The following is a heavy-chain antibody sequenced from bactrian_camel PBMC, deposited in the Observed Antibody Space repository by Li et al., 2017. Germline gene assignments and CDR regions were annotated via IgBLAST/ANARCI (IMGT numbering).Heavy chain of an antibody. J-gene: IGHJ4*01. Sequence: VQLVESGGGSVQSGGSLKLSCATSGYSSALPGYCMGWFRQAPGKEREGVAGIESDGSTNYADSVKGRFTISRDSDKNILYLQMDSLKSEDTGMYYCAADPRFSYCTADYFTDTRDFNYWGQGTQVTVS. CDR3: AADPRFSYCTADYFTDTRDFNY. CDR1: GYSSALPGYC. D-gene: IGHD6*01. V-gene: IGHV3S67*01. CDR2: IESDGST.